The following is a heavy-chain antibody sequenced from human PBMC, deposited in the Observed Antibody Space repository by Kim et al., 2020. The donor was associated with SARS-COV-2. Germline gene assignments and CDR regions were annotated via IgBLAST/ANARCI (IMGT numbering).Heavy chain of an antibody. Sequence: SDGSSMRKADYVNGRFSISRDNAKKSLSLQMNSLTPEDTAVYYCVREPANWGQGTLVTVSS. J-gene: IGHJ4*02. CDR3: VREPAN. CDR2: SDGSSM. V-gene: IGHV3-11*01.